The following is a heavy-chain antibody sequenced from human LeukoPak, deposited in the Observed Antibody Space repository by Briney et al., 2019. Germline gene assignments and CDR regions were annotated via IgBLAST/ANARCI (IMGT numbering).Heavy chain of an antibody. CDR1: GYTLTELS. J-gene: IGHJ4*02. CDR2: FDPEDGET. Sequence: ASVKVPCKVSGYTLTELSMHWVRQAPGKGLEWMGGFDPEDGETIYAQKFQGRVTMTEDTSTDTAYMELSSLRSEDTAVYYCATPIPLYYDSSGYGYWGQGTLVTVSS. V-gene: IGHV1-24*01. CDR3: ATPIPLYYDSSGYGY. D-gene: IGHD3-22*01.